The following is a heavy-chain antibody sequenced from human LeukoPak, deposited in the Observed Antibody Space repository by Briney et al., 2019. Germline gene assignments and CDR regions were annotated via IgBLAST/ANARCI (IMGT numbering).Heavy chain of an antibody. D-gene: IGHD6-19*01. V-gene: IGHV3-7*03. J-gene: IGHJ4*02. CDR3: ARDGGWYGSAY. CDR1: GFTFSTFW. CDR2: INQGGSEK. Sequence: GGSLRLSCAASGFTFSTFWMTWVRQAPGKGLERVANINQGGSEKYYVDSVKGRFTISRDNANNSLYLQMNNLRAEDTAVYYCARDGGWYGSAYWGQGTLVTVSS.